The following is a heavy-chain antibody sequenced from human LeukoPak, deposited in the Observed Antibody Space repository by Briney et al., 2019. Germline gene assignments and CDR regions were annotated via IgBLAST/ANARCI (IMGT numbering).Heavy chain of an antibody. CDR1: GGSISDYY. J-gene: IGHJ4*02. V-gene: IGHV4-4*07. CDR2: IYTSGST. Sequence: SETLSLTCTVSGGSISDYYWSWIRQPAGKGLEWIGRIYTSGSTNYNPSLKSRVTISVDTSKNQFSLKLSSVTAADTAVYYCARDEGDGYNYYFDYWGQGTLVTVSS. CDR3: ARDEGDGYNYYFDY. D-gene: IGHD5-24*01.